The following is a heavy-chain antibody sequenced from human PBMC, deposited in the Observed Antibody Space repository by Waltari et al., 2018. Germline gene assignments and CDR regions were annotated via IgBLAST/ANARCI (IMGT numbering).Heavy chain of an antibody. CDR3: ARVWVVGATTGYFDY. D-gene: IGHD1-26*01. V-gene: IGHV4-38-2*02. CDR2: IYHSGST. J-gene: IGHJ4*02. Sequence: QVQLQESGPGLVKPSETLSLTCTVSGYSISRGYYWGWIRQPPGKGLEWIGSIYHSGSTYYNPSLKSGVTISVDTSKNQCSLKLSSVTAADTAVYYCARVWVVGATTGYFDYWGQGTLVTVSS. CDR1: GYSISRGYY.